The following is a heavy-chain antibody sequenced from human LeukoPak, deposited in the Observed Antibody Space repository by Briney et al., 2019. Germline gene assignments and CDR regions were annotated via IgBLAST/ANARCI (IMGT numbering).Heavy chain of an antibody. CDR1: GYTFTGYY. Sequence: ASVTVSCKASGYTFTGYYMHWVRQAPGQGLEWMGWINPNNGGTNYAQKFQGRVTMTRDTSISTAYMELSRLTSDDTAVYYCARGRGTTSSNFDYWGQGTLVTVSS. J-gene: IGHJ4*02. CDR2: INPNNGGT. D-gene: IGHD2-2*01. CDR3: ARGRGTTSSNFDY. V-gene: IGHV1-2*02.